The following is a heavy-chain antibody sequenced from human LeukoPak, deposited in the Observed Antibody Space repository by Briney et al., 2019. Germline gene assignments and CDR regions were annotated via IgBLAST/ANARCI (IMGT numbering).Heavy chain of an antibody. CDR2: IYSGGST. Sequence: GGSLRLSCAASGFTVSSNFLGWVRQPPGKGLEWVSDIYSGGSTYYADSVKGRFTISRDNSRNTLYLQLNSLRAEDTAVYYCTRGGGGSFPHYWGQGTLVTVSS. V-gene: IGHV3-53*01. CDR3: TRGGGGSFPHY. D-gene: IGHD2-21*01. J-gene: IGHJ4*02. CDR1: GFTVSSNF.